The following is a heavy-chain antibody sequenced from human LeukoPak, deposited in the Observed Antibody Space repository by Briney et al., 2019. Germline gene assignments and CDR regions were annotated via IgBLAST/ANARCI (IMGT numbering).Heavy chain of an antibody. D-gene: IGHD3-10*01. CDR3: ARDIKGGWYFDL. J-gene: IGHJ2*01. CDR1: GGSISSYY. V-gene: IGHV4-59*01. Sequence: SETLSLTYTVSGGSISSYYWSWIRQPPGKGLEWIGYIYYSGSTNYNPSLKSRVTISVDTSKNQFSLKLSSVTAADTAVYYCARDIKGGWYFDLWGRGTLVTVSS. CDR2: IYYSGST.